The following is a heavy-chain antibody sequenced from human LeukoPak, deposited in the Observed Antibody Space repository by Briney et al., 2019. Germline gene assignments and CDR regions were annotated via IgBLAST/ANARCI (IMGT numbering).Heavy chain of an antibody. J-gene: IGHJ4*02. Sequence: GGSLRLSCAASGFTFSSSWMSWVRQAPGKGLEWVANIKQDGSDKYYVDSVKGRFTISRDNTKNSLYLQMNSLRAEDTAVYHCAKDQGGIMITFGGPLDYWGQGTLVTVSS. CDR1: GFTFSSSW. CDR3: AKDQGGIMITFGGPLDY. CDR2: IKQDGSDK. D-gene: IGHD3-16*01. V-gene: IGHV3-7*03.